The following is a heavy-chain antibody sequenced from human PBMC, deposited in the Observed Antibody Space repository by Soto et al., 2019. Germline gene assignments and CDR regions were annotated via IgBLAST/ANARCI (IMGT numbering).Heavy chain of an antibody. D-gene: IGHD6-13*01. J-gene: IGHJ6*02. CDR1: GFTFSSYG. Sequence: GSLRLSCAASGFTFSSYGMHWVRQAPGKGLEWVAVIWYDGSNKYYADSVKGRFTISRDNSKSTLYLQMNSLRAEDTAVYYCARAGQQLGGRYYYYGMDVWGQGTKVTVSS. CDR2: IWYDGSNK. V-gene: IGHV3-33*01. CDR3: ARAGQQLGGRYYYYGMDV.